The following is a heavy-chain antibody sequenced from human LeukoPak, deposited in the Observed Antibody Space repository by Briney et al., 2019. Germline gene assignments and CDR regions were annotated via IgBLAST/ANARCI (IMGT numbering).Heavy chain of an antibody. CDR3: ARESTMMVVVQAFDI. Sequence: GGSLRLSCAASGFIFSSYGMHWVRQAPGKGLEWVAFTRYDGSNKYYVDSVKGRFTISRDNSKNTLYLQMNSLRAEDTAVYYCARESTMMVVVQAFDIWGQGTMVTVSS. V-gene: IGHV3-30*02. CDR1: GFIFSSYG. D-gene: IGHD3-22*01. J-gene: IGHJ3*02. CDR2: TRYDGSNK.